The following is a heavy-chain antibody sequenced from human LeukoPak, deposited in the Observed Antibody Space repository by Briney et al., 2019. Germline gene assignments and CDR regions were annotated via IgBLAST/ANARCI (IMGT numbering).Heavy chain of an antibody. Sequence: KPSETLSLTCTVSGGSISDYYWSWIRQPPGKGLEWIGYIYYSGSTNYNPSLKSRVTISVDTSKNQFSLNLSSVTAADTAVYYCARHSGEYGADDAFDIWGQGTMVTVSS. CDR3: ARHSGEYGADDAFDI. J-gene: IGHJ3*02. CDR2: IYYSGST. V-gene: IGHV4-59*08. CDR1: GGSISDYY. D-gene: IGHD3-10*01.